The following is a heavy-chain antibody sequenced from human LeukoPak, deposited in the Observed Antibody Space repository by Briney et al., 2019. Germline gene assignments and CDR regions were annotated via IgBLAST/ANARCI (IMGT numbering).Heavy chain of an antibody. J-gene: IGHJ4*02. Sequence: PSETLSLTCTVHGASLSDYYWTWIRQSLEKGLECVGAIDHRGSASYNPSLESRVTISLDTSKNQFSLNLASVTAADTAVYYCTSLFSASGTFDSWGQGTLVAVSS. CDR1: GASLSDYY. V-gene: IGHV4-34*01. CDR2: IDHRGSA. D-gene: IGHD3-10*01. CDR3: TSLFSASGTFDS.